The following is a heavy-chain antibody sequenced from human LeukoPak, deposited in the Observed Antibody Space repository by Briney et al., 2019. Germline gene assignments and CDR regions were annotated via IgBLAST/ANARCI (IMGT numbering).Heavy chain of an antibody. J-gene: IGHJ5*02. V-gene: IGHV3-23*01. CDR3: ARVTGDWFDP. CDR1: GFTFSSYT. D-gene: IGHD7-27*01. CDR2: IGSSGGNT. Sequence: PGGSLRLSCAASGFTFSSYTMNWVRQAPGKGLEWVSGIGSSGGNTYYADSVKGRFTISRDNSKNTLYLQMNSLRAEDTAVYYCARVTGDWFDPWGQGTLVTVSS.